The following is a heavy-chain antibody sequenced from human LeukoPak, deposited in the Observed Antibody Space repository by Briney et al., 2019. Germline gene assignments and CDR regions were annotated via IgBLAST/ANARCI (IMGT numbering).Heavy chain of an antibody. D-gene: IGHD1-26*01. CDR1: GGSFSGYY. CDR3: ARGGWELPEGSLDY. J-gene: IGHJ4*02. V-gene: IGHV4-34*01. CDR2: INHSGST. Sequence: SETLSLTCAVYGGSFSGYYWSWIRQPPGKGLEWIGEINHSGSTNYNPSLKSRVTISVDASKNQFSLKLSSVTAADTAVYYCARGGWELPEGSLDYWGQGTLVTVSS.